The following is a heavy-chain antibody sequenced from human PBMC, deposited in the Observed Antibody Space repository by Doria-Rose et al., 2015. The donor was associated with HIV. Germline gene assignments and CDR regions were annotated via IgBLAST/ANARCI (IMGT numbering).Heavy chain of an antibody. V-gene: IGHV2-26*01. CDR1: GVSLSSPGMG. Sequence: SGPVLVKPTETLTLTCTVSGVSLSSPGMGVSWIRQPPGKALEWLANIFSDDERSYKTSLKRRLTIARGTYKSQVVLTMTDMDPVDTATYYCARIKSSRWYHKYYFDFWGQGTLVIVSA. CDR3: ARIKSSRWYHKYYFDF. CDR2: IFSDDER. J-gene: IGHJ4*02. D-gene: IGHD6-13*01.